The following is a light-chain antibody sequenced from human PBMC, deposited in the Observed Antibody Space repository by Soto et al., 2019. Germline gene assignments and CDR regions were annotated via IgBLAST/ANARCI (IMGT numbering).Light chain of an antibody. J-gene: IGLJ7*01. CDR3: GSYAGSYTSV. CDR2: EVT. V-gene: IGLV2-11*01. Sequence: QSVLTQPRSVSASPGQSVTISCTGTSSDVGGYDFVSWYQQHPGKAPKLMIYEVTKRPSGVPARFSGSKSGNMASLTISGLQTDDEADYYCGSYAGSYTSVFGGGTQLTVL. CDR1: SSDVGGYDF.